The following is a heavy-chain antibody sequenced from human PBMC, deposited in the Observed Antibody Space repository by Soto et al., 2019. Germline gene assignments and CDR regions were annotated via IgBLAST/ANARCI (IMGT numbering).Heavy chain of an antibody. V-gene: IGHV1-69*12. CDR1: GVTFSSYA. J-gene: IGHJ6*02. CDR3: DEPHSSSFAYSYHYGLYI. D-gene: IGHD6-6*01. Sequence: QVQLVQSGAEVKKPGSSVQVSCKASGVTFSSYAISWVRQAPGQGLELMGGVIPICGTADYAQKFQGRVTISALESTMPAYTELSRLRCEDTTVHYCDEPHSSSFAYSYHYGLYIWGQGTTVTVSS. CDR2: VIPICGTA.